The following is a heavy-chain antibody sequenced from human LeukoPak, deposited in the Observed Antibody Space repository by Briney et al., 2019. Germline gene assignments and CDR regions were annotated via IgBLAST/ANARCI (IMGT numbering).Heavy chain of an antibody. V-gene: IGHV1-3*01. D-gene: IGHD1-26*01. Sequence: ASVKVSCKASGYTFTSYAMHWVRQAPGQRLEWMGWINAGSGNTKYSQKFQGRVTITRDPSASTAYMELSSLRSEDTAVYFCARWGTTTAIDYWGQGTLVTASS. CDR1: GYTFTSYA. CDR3: ARWGTTTAIDY. CDR2: INAGSGNT. J-gene: IGHJ4*02.